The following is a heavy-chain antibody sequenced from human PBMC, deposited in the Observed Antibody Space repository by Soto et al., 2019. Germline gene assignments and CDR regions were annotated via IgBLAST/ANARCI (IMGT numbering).Heavy chain of an antibody. CDR2: IYYSGST. CDR3: ARGLTYCSSTTCAETRFDP. V-gene: IGHV4-39*07. D-gene: IGHD2-2*01. CDR1: GGSISSSSYY. J-gene: IGHJ5*02. Sequence: PSETLSLTCTVSGGSISSSSYYWGWIRQPPGKGLEWIGSIYYSGSTYYNPSLKSRVTISVDTSKNQFSLKLSSVTAADTAVYFCARGLTYCSSTTCAETRFDPWGRGTLVTVSS.